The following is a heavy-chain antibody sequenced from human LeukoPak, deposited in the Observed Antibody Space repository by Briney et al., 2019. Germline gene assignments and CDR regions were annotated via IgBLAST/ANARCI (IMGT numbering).Heavy chain of an antibody. CDR2: ISAGGSGT. D-gene: IGHD1-1*01. CDR3: AKRYTKTGTTYCFDY. Sequence: GGSLRLSCAASGFTFSRFAMSWVRQAPGKGLECVSGISAGGSGTYYADSVKGRFTISRDNSKNTLYLQMNSHKAEYTGVKYCAKRYTKTGTTYCFDYWGQGTLVTVSS. CDR1: GFTFSRFA. J-gene: IGHJ4*02. V-gene: IGHV3-23*01.